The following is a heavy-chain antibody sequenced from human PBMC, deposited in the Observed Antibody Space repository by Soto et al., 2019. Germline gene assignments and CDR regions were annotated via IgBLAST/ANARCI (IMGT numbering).Heavy chain of an antibody. CDR1: GYTFTSYG. Sequence: ASVKVSCKASGYTFTSYGISWVRQAPGQGLEWMGWISAYNGNTNYAQKLQGRVTMTTDTSTSTAYMELRSLRSDDTAVFYCARDRGSIPVAGPTVDYWGQGTLVTVSS. CDR2: ISAYNGNT. V-gene: IGHV1-18*01. D-gene: IGHD6-19*01. CDR3: ARDRGSIPVAGPTVDY. J-gene: IGHJ4*02.